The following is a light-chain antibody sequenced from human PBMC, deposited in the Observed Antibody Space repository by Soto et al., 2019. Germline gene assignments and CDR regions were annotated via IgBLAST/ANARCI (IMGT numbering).Light chain of an antibody. J-gene: IGKJ5*01. CDR1: QSIHTS. Sequence: VLTQSPATLSLSPGERATLSCRASQSIHTSLAWYQQKSGKPPRLVIYDSTLRANGVPDRFGGSRSGTEFTLTINSLEPEDFEVYYCQQRNVWPPITFGQGTRLEIK. CDR3: QQRNVWPPIT. V-gene: IGKV3-11*01. CDR2: DST.